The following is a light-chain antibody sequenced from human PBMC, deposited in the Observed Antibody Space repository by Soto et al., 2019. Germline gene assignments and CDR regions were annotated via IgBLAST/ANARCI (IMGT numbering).Light chain of an antibody. Sequence: EIKMTQSPATLSVSAGERATLSCRASQSVSTNLAWYQQKPGQAPRLLIYGASTRATGMPARFSGSGPGTDFALTISSLQSEDSAIYYCQQYNNWLWTFGQGTKVDIK. CDR2: GAS. CDR3: QQYNNWLWT. V-gene: IGKV3-15*01. CDR1: QSVSTN. J-gene: IGKJ1*01.